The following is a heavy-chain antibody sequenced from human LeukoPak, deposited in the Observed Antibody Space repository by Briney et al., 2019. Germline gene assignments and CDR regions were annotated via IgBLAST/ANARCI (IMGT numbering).Heavy chain of an antibody. D-gene: IGHD2-21*02. CDR3: AKGRLYCGGDCYTHMDV. CDR1: GFTFSSYA. J-gene: IGHJ6*02. Sequence: TGGSLRLSCAASGFTFSSYAMHWVRQAPGKGLEWVAVISYDGSNKYYADSVKGRFTISRDNSKNTLYLQMNSLRAEDTAVYYCAKGRLYCGGDCYTHMDVWGQGTTVTVSS. V-gene: IGHV3-30*04. CDR2: ISYDGSNK.